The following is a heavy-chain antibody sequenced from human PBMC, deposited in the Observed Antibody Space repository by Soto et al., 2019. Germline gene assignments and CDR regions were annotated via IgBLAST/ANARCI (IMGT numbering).Heavy chain of an antibody. J-gene: IGHJ6*02. CDR1: GFTFSSYG. Sequence: GGSLRLSXAASGFTFSSYGMHWVRQAPGKGLEWVAVISYDGSNKYYADSVKGRFTISRDNSKNTLYLQMNSLRAEDTAVYYCAKGLVTTAPYYYYGMDVWGQGTTVTVSS. CDR2: ISYDGSNK. CDR3: AKGLVTTAPYYYYGMDV. D-gene: IGHD4-17*01. V-gene: IGHV3-30*18.